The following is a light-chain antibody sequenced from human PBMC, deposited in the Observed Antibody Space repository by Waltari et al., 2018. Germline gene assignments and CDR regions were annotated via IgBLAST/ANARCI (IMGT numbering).Light chain of an antibody. Sequence: QSALTQPASVSGSPGQSITISCTGTSSDVGGYNHVSWDQQHPNKAPKLSIFEVARRSSGLSSRFSGSKSGNTASLTISGLQAEDEADYYCCSYGGSSSFVIFGGGTKLTVL. V-gene: IGLV2-23*02. CDR2: EVA. J-gene: IGLJ2*01. CDR1: SSDVGGYNH. CDR3: CSYGGSSSFVI.